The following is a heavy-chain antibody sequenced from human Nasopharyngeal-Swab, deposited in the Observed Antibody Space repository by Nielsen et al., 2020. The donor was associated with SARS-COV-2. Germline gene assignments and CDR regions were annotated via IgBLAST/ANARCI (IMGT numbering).Heavy chain of an antibody. D-gene: IGHD5-12*01. CDR3: ARGDTGYTLPYYYYYHYMDV. Sequence: SETLSLTCSVSGGSLSNYFWSWIRQPPGEGLEWIGYIHSSGKTNLNPSLKSRLTMSVDTSNNQFSLNLSSVTAADTAVYYCARGDTGYTLPYYYYYHYMDVWGKETTVTVSS. CDR2: IHSSGKT. CDR1: GGSLSNYF. V-gene: IGHV4-59*01. J-gene: IGHJ6*03.